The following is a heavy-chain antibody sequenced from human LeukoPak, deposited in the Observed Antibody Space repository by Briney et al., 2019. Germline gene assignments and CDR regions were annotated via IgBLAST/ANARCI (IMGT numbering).Heavy chain of an antibody. CDR2: ISSSSGTI. V-gene: IGHV3-48*01. D-gene: IGHD6-13*01. CDR1: GFTFSSYS. Sequence: GGSLRLSCAASGFTFSSYSMNWVRQAPGKGLEWVSYISSSSGTILYADSVKGRFTISRDNAKNSLYLQMNSLRAEDTAVYYCARDGRYSSSWYGNYYYGMDVWGQGTTVTVSS. J-gene: IGHJ6*02. CDR3: ARDGRYSSSWYGNYYYGMDV.